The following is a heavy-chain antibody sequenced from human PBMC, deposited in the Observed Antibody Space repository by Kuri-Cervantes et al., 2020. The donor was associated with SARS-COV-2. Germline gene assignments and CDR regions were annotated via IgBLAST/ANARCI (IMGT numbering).Heavy chain of an antibody. V-gene: IGHV3-15*07. D-gene: IGHD4-17*01. CDR2: IKSKTDGGTT. CDR3: TSSTVTTFYHYGMDV. CDR1: GFTFSSYE. J-gene: IGHJ6*02. Sequence: GGSLRLSCAASGFTFSSYEMNWVRQAPGKGLEWVGRIKSKTDGGTTDYAAPVKGRFTISRDDSKNTLYLQMNSLKTEDTAVYYCTSSTVTTFYHYGMDVWGQGTTVTVSS.